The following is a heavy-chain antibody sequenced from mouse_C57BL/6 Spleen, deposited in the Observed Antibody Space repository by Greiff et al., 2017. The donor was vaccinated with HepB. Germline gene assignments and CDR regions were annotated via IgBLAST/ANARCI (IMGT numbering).Heavy chain of an antibody. CDR3: ARRGDY. J-gene: IGHJ4*01. Sequence: EVKVVESGGDLVKPGGSLKLSCAASGFTFSSYGMSWVRQTPDKRLEWVATISSGGSYTYYTDSVKGRFTISRDNAKNTLYLQMSSLKSEDTAMYYCARRGDYWGQGTSVTVSS. V-gene: IGHV5-6*01. CDR2: ISSGGSYT. CDR1: GFTFSSYG.